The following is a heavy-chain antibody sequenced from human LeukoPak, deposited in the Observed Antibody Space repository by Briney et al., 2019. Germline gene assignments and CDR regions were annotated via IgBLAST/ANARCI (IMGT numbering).Heavy chain of an antibody. CDR2: IRYDGSNK. CDR3: AKDSGTYYGDYIDY. CDR1: GFTFSSYS. D-gene: IGHD3-10*01. V-gene: IGHV3-30*02. J-gene: IGHJ4*02. Sequence: PGGSLRLACAASGFTFSSYSMNWVRQAPGKGLEWVTFIRYDGSNKDYADSVKGRFTISRDNTKNTLYLQVNSLRAEDTAVYYCAKDSGTYYGDYIDYWGQGTLVTVSS.